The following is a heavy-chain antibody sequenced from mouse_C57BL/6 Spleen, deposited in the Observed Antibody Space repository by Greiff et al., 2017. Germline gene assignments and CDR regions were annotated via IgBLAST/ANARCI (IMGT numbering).Heavy chain of an antibody. V-gene: IGHV7-1*01. Sequence: EVQLVESGGGLVQSGRSLRLSCATSGFTFSDFYMEWVRQAPGKGLEWIAASRNKANDYTTEYSASVKGRFIVSRDTSQSILYLQMNALRAEDTAIYYCARDYYDAMDYWGQGTSVTVSS. D-gene: IGHD1-1*02. CDR1: GFTFSDFY. J-gene: IGHJ4*01. CDR3: ARDYYDAMDY. CDR2: SRNKANDYTT.